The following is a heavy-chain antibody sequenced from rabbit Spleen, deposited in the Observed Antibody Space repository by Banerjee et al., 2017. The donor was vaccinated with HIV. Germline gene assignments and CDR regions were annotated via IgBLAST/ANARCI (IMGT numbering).Heavy chain of an antibody. CDR2: INTITGKT. D-gene: IGHD2-1*01. CDR1: GFDFSRTG. CDR3: AREGDRASNFYL. V-gene: IGHV1S45*01. J-gene: IGHJ3*01. Sequence: QEQLVESGGGLVQPGGSLKLSCKASGFDFSRTGVSWVRQAPGKGLEWIGCINTITGKTVYATWAKGRFTISRASSTTVFLQMTSLTAADTATYFCAREGDRASNFYLWGQGTLVTVS.